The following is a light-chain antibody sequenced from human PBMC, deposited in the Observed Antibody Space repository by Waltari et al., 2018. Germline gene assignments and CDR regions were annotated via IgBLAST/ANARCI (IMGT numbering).Light chain of an antibody. CDR3: QQYNNWPPLT. Sequence: EIVMTQSPATLSVSPGERATLSCRASQSVSSNLAWYQQKPGQAPRLLIYDVSTRATGIPARFSGSGSGTEFTLTISSLRSEDFAVYYCQQYNNWPPLTFGGGTKVEIK. CDR2: DVS. V-gene: IGKV3-15*01. CDR1: QSVSSN. J-gene: IGKJ4*01.